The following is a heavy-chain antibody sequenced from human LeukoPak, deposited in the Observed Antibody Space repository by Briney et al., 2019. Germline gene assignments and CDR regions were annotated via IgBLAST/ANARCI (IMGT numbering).Heavy chain of an antibody. Sequence: GGSLRLSCAASGFTFSDYNMNWIRQAPGKGLEWVSYISSLGRTIYYADSVKGRFTISRDNAKKSLYLQMSSLRAEDTAVYYCARVRSRDGYNSYYYWGQGTLVTVSS. CDR2: ISSLGRTI. V-gene: IGHV3-11*04. CDR1: GFTFSDYN. J-gene: IGHJ4*02. D-gene: IGHD5-24*01. CDR3: ARVRSRDGYNSYYY.